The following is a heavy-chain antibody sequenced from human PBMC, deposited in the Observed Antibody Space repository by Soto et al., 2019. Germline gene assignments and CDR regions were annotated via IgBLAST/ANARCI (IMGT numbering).Heavy chain of an antibody. CDR3: ALSSNYEGYLDY. D-gene: IGHD4-4*01. V-gene: IGHV3-23*01. J-gene: IGHJ4*02. CDR2: ISGSGGST. CDR1: GFTFSSYA. Sequence: AGSLRLSCAASGFTFSSYAMSWARQAPGKGLEWVSAISGSGGSTYYADSVKGRFTISRDNSKNTLYLQMNSLRAEDTAVSYCALSSNYEGYLDYWGQGTLVTVSS.